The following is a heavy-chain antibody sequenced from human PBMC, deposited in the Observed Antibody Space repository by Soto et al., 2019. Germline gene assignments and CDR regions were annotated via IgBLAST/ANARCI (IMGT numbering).Heavy chain of an antibody. Sequence: PGGSLRLSCAPSGFTFDDYAMHWVRQAPGKGLEWVSGISWNSGSIGYADSVKGRFTISRDNAKNSLYLQMNSLRAEDTALYYCAKGGVFGVVMATYFDYWGQGTLVTVSS. V-gene: IGHV3-9*01. CDR1: GFTFDDYA. CDR2: ISWNSGSI. CDR3: AKGGVFGVVMATYFDY. D-gene: IGHD3-3*01. J-gene: IGHJ4*02.